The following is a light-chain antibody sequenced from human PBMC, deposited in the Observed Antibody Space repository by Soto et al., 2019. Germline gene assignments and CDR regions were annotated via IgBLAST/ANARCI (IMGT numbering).Light chain of an antibody. CDR1: SSDVGGYNY. Sequence: QSALTQPPSASGSPGQSVAISCSGTSSDVGGYNYVSWYQQHPGKAPKLMIYDVNKRPSGVSDRFSGSKSGNTASLTVSGLQAEDEADYYCISYAGSNKPAFGGGTKLTVL. V-gene: IGLV2-8*01. J-gene: IGLJ2*01. CDR3: ISYAGSNKPA. CDR2: DVN.